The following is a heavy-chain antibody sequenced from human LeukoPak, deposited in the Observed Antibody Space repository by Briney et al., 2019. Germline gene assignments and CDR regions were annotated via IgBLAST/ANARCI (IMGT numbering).Heavy chain of an antibody. CDR2: ISYSGGTT. D-gene: IGHD2-2*01. CDR3: ARLKDVGVAGIGSHDF. CDR1: GFTFSSYG. J-gene: IGHJ3*01. Sequence: PGGSLRLSCAASGFTFSSYGMHWVRQAPGKGLEWVSTISYSGGTTYHTDSVKGRFTISRDISKNTVYLQMNSLKAEDTALYYCARLKDVGVAGIGSHDFWGQGTMVTVSS. V-gene: IGHV3-23*01.